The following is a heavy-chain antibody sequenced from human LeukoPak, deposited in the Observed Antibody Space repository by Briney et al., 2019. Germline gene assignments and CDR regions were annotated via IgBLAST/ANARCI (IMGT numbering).Heavy chain of an antibody. V-gene: IGHV1-18*01. CDR2: ISAYNGNT. CDR3: ARSLYDSSGYLSWGFDY. J-gene: IGHJ4*02. D-gene: IGHD3-22*01. CDR1: GYTFTSYG. Sequence: ASVKVSCKASGYTFTSYGISWGRQAPGQGLEWMGWISAYNGNTNYAQKLQGRVTMTTDTSTSTAYMELRSLRSDDTAVYYCARSLYDSSGYLSWGFDYWGQGTLVTVSS.